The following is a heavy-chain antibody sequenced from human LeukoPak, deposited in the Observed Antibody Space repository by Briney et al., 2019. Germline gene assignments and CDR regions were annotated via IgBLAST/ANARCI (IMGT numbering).Heavy chain of an antibody. CDR3: ARAREPLVYTYYFDF. J-gene: IGHJ4*02. V-gene: IGHV4-38-2*02. D-gene: IGHD1-14*01. CDR2: IYHSGST. CDR1: GYSISSGYF. Sequence: SETLSLTCSVSGYSISSGYFWGWIRQPPGKGLEWIGRIYHSGSTYYDPSLKSRVTISVDTSRNQFSLKLSSVTAADTAVYYCARAREPLVYTYYFDFWGQGALVTVSS.